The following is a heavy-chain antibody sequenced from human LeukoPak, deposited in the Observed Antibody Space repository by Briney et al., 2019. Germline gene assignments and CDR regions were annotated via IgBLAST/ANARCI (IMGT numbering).Heavy chain of an antibody. CDR2: IYSGGST. V-gene: IGHV3-66*02. CDR1: GFTVSSNY. J-gene: IGHJ4*02. Sequence: GGSLRLSCAASGFTVSSNYMSRVRQAPGKGLEWVSVIYSGGSTYYADSVKGRFTISRDNSKNTLYLQMNSLRPEDTAVYYCARSPRFGEFNYWGQGTLVTVSS. CDR3: ARSPRFGEFNY. D-gene: IGHD3-10*02.